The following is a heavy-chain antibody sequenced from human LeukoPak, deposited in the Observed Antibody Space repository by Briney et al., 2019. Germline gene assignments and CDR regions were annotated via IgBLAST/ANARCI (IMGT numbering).Heavy chain of an antibody. Sequence: GGSLRLSCAASGFTFSSYSMNWVRQAPGKGLEWVSYIGSSTGNIHYADSVKGRFTISRDNAKNSLYLQMNSLRAEDTAVYYCARDNGGSGYWGQGTLVTVSS. CDR3: ARDNGGSGY. D-gene: IGHD4-23*01. J-gene: IGHJ4*02. V-gene: IGHV3-21*05. CDR2: IGSSTGNI. CDR1: GFTFSSYS.